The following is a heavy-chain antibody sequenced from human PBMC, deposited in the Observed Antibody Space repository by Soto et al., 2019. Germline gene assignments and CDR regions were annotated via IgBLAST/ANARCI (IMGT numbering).Heavy chain of an antibody. CDR1: GDSISSGGYY. CDR2: IYYSGST. CDR3: ARGGGYSGSYRDTFDI. D-gene: IGHD1-26*01. Sequence: SETLSLTCTVSGDSISSGGYYWSWIRQHPGKGLEWIGYIYYSGSTYYNPSLKSRVTISVDTSKNQFSLKLSSVTAADTAVYYCARGGGYSGSYRDTFDIWGQGTMVTVSS. V-gene: IGHV4-61*08. J-gene: IGHJ3*02.